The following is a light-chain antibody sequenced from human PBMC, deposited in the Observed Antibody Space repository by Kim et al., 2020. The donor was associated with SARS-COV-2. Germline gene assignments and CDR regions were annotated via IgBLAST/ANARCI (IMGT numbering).Light chain of an antibody. Sequence: SVSPGERAPLSCRASQSISSNLCWYQQKPGQAPRVLIYGASTRAAGIPARFSGSGSGTEFSLTISSLQSDDFATYDCQQHHDGRAIGQGKRLES. CDR3: QQHHDGRA. CDR1: QSISSN. CDR2: GAS. V-gene: IGKV3-15*01. J-gene: IGKJ5*01.